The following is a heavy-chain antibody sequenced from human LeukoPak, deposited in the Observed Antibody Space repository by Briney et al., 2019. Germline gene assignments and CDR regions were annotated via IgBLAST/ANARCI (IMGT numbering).Heavy chain of an antibody. CDR2: IYSGGST. CDR3: ARNWFDP. Sequence: GGSLRLSCAASGFTVSSDYIGWVRQAPGKGLEWVSVIYSGGSTYYADSVKGRFTTSRDKSKNTVYLQMNSLRFEDTAMYYCARNWFDPWGQGTLVTVSS. J-gene: IGHJ5*02. CDR1: GFTVSSDY. V-gene: IGHV3-53*05.